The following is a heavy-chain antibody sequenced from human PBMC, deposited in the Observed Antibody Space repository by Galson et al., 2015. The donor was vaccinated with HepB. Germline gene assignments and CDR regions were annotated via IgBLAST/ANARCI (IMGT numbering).Heavy chain of an antibody. CDR1: GFVISRSW. CDR2: INQDGSEK. V-gene: IGHV3-7*01. J-gene: IGHJ4*02. CDR3: YAGRYFNS. Sequence: SLRLSCAASGFVISRSWMNWIRQAPGKGLEWVANINQDGSEKYYVDSVKGRFTIFTDSAKNSLYLQMNSLRGEDTAVYYCYAGRYFNSWGQGTLVTVSS.